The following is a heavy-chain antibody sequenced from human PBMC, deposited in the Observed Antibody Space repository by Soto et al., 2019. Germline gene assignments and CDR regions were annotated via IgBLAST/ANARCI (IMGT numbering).Heavy chain of an antibody. V-gene: IGHV3-23*04. CDR1: GLIVSANY. J-gene: IGHJ5*02. CDR3: AKDKIEQLVPVGWFDP. D-gene: IGHD6-6*01. CDR2: ISGSGGST. Sequence: EVQLVESGGGLIQPGGSLRLSCAASGLIVSANYMSWVRQAPGKGLEWVSAISGSGGSTYYADSVKGRFTISRDNSKNTLYLQMNSLRAEDTAVYYCAKDKIEQLVPVGWFDPWGQGTLVTVSS.